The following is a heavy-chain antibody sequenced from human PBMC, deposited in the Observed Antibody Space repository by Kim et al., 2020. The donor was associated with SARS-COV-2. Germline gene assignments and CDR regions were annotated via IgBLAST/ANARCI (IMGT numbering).Heavy chain of an antibody. CDR2: ISYDGSNK. V-gene: IGHV3-30*18. Sequence: GGSLRLSCAASGFTFSSYGMHWVRQAPGKGLEWVAVISYDGSNKYYADSVKGRFTISRDNSKNTLYLQMNSLRAEDTAVYYCAKDGMATIRDYFDYWGQGTLVTVSS. CDR1: GFTFSSYG. J-gene: IGHJ4*02. CDR3: AKDGMATIRDYFDY. D-gene: IGHD5-12*01.